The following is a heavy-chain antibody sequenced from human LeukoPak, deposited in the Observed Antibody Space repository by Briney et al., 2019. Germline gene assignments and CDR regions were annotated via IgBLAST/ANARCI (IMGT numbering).Heavy chain of an antibody. V-gene: IGHV3-74*01. CDR2: TNSDASTT. CDR3: TRVAGSGSVD. J-gene: IGHJ4*02. Sequence: GGSLRLSCAASGYTFGSYWMYWVRQAPGKGLVWVSRTNSDASTTSYADSVKGRFTISRDNAKNTLHLQMNSLRAEDTAVYYCTRVAGSGSVDWGQGTLVTVSS. CDR1: GYTFGSYW. D-gene: IGHD1-26*01.